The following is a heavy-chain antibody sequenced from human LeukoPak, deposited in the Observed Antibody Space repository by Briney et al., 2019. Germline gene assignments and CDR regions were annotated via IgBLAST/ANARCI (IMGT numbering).Heavy chain of an antibody. CDR2: IWYGGSNK. D-gene: IGHD3-22*01. V-gene: IGHV3-33*08. J-gene: IGHJ6*02. Sequence: GGSLRLSCAASGFTFSSYAMHWARQAPGKGLEWVAVIWYGGSNKYYADSVKGRFTISRDNSKNTLYLQMNSLRAEDTAVYYCARSSGYSGFYYGMDVWGQGTTVTVSS. CDR1: GFTFSSYA. CDR3: ARSSGYSGFYYGMDV.